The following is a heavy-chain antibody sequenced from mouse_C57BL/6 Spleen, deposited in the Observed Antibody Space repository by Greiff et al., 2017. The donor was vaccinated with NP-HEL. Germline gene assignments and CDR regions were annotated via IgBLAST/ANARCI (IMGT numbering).Heavy chain of an antibody. CDR3: ARGGKDAMDY. J-gene: IGHJ4*01. V-gene: IGHV1-19*01. CDR2: INPYNGGT. CDR1: GYTFTDYY. Sequence: DVKLQESGPVLVKPGASVKMSCKASGYTFTDYYMNWVKQSHGKSLEWIGVINPYNGGTSYNQKFKGKATLTVDKSSSTAYMELNSLTSEDSAVYYCARGGKDAMDYWGQGTSGTVSS.